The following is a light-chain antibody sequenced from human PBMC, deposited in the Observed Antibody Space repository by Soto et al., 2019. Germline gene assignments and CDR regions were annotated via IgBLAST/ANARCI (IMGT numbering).Light chain of an antibody. CDR3: QQSGNSLYT. V-gene: IGKV3-20*01. CDR2: ATS. J-gene: IGKJ2*01. CDR1: QSVSTSY. Sequence: EIVLTQSPGTLSLSPGERATLSCRASQSVSTSYLAWYQQKPGQAPRLLIHATSTRATGIPDRFSGSGSGTDFTLTISRLEPEDSAVYYCQQSGNSLYTFGQGTTLEIK.